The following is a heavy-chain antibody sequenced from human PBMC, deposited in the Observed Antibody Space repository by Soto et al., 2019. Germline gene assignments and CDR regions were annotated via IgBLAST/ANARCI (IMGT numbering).Heavy chain of an antibody. D-gene: IGHD5-18*01. Sequence: QVQLVQSGAELKKPGSSVNVSCKASGGTFSNNAIIWVRQAPGQGLEWMGGIIPLFGTPRYAQNFQGRLTITADESSSTAYMQRNILRSEDTAVYYCASPAEPLDTAMLKGLAHWGQGSLVTVSS. V-gene: IGHV1-69*01. CDR2: IIPLFGTP. CDR1: GGTFSNNA. CDR3: ASPAEPLDTAMLKGLAH. J-gene: IGHJ4*02.